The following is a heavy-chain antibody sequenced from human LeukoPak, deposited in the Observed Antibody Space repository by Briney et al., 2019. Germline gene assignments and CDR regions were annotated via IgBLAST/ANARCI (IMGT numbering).Heavy chain of an antibody. CDR3: AREIVRYQIRDY. V-gene: IGHV1-2*02. CDR1: GYTFTGYY. Sequence: ASVKVSCKASGYTFTGYYMHWVRQAPGQGLEWMGWINPNSGGTNYAQKFQGRVTMTRDTSISAAYMELSRLRSDDTAVYYCAREIVRYQIRDYWGQGTLVTVSS. CDR2: INPNSGGT. D-gene: IGHD1-26*01. J-gene: IGHJ4*02.